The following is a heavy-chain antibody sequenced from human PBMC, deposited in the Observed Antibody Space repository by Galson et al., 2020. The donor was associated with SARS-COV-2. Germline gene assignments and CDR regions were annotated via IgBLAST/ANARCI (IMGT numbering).Heavy chain of an antibody. CDR3: AKPSNILMIYAKKSHFDH. Sequence: GGSLRLSCEVSGFTFNNYAMHWVRQAPGKGLEWVASISYEGSIKYYGDSVKGRFTISRDSSKNTLYLQMNSLRIEDTAVYHCAKPSNILMIYAKKSHFDHWGQGTLVTVSS. CDR1: GFTFNNYA. CDR2: ISYEGSIK. D-gene: IGHD2-8*01. V-gene: IGHV3-30*18. J-gene: IGHJ4*02.